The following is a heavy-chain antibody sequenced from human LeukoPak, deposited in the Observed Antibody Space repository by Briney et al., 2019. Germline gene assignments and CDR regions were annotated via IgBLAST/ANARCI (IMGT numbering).Heavy chain of an antibody. CDR1: GGSISSSSDY. CDR2: IYYSGTT. V-gene: IGHV4-39*01. CDR3: ARHYYDSSGYRRDYYFDY. Sequence: SETLSLTCTVSGGSISSSSDYWGWIRQPPGKGPEYIGSIYYSGTTYYNPSLKSRVSMSVDMSKNQFSLKLSSVTAADTAVYYCARHYYDSSGYRRDYYFDYWGQGTLVTVSS. J-gene: IGHJ4*02. D-gene: IGHD3-22*01.